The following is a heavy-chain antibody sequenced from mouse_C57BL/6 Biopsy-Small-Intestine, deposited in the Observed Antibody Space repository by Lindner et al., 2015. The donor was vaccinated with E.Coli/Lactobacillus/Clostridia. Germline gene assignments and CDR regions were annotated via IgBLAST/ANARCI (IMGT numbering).Heavy chain of an antibody. J-gene: IGHJ1*01. Sequence: SVKVSCKVSGYTLTELSMHWVRQAPGKGLEWMGGFDPEDGETIYAQKFQGRVTMTEDTSTDTAYMELSSLRSEDTAVYYCATYYDFWSGYFPYYYGMDVWGQGTTVTVSS. D-gene: IGHD1-1*01. CDR3: ATYYDFWSGYFPYYYGMDV. CDR2: FDPEDGET. V-gene: IGHV1-18*01. CDR1: GYTLTELS.